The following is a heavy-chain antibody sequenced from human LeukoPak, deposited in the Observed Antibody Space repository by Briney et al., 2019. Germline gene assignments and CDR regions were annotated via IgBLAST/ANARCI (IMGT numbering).Heavy chain of an antibody. J-gene: IGHJ4*02. CDR3: ARRRVLLWFGESYPFDY. CDR2: IYYSGST. D-gene: IGHD3-10*01. CDR1: GGSISSSSYY. V-gene: IGHV4-39*01. Sequence: SETLSLTCTVSGGSISSSSYYWGWIRQPPGKGLEWIGSIYYSGSTYYNPSLKSRVTISVDTSKNQFSLKLSSVTAADTAVYYCARRRVLLWFGESYPFDYWGQGTLVTVSS.